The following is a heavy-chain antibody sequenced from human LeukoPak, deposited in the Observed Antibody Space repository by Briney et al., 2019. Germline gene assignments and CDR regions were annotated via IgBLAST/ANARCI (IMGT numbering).Heavy chain of an antibody. CDR2: FDPEDGET. J-gene: IGHJ6*02. D-gene: IGHD3-9*01. CDR3: ATLGGFDWHYYGMDV. V-gene: IGHV1-24*01. CDR1: GYTLTELS. Sequence: ASVKVSCKVSGYTLTELSMHWVRQAPGKGLEWMGGFDPEDGETIYAQKFQGRVTMTEDTSTDTAYMGLSSLRSEDTAVYYCATLGGFDWHYYGMDVWGQGTTVTVSS.